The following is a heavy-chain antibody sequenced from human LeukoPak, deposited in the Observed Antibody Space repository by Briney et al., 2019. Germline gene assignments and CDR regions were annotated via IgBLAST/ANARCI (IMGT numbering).Heavy chain of an antibody. J-gene: IGHJ4*02. CDR2: IYYSGST. CDR1: GGSFGSYY. Sequence: SETLSLTCAVYGGSFGSYYWGWIRQPPGKGLEWIGSIYYSGSTYYNPSLKSRVTISVDTSKNQFSLKLSSVTAADTAVYYCAREGRGYCSGGSCYEFDYWGQGTLVTVSS. V-gene: IGHV4-39*07. D-gene: IGHD2-15*01. CDR3: AREGRGYCSGGSCYEFDY.